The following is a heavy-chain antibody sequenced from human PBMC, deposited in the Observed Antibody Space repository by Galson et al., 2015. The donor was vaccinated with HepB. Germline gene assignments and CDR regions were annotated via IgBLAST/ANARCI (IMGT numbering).Heavy chain of an antibody. D-gene: IGHD3-10*01. J-gene: IGHJ4*02. CDR2: IDPSDSYT. Sequence: QSGAEVKKPGESLRISCKGSGYTFATYWISWVRQMPGKGLEWMGRIDPSDSYTNYSPSFQGHVTMSVEKSISTAYLQWSSLKASDTAMYYCASSGSGSYWRDWGQGTLVTVSS. CDR3: ASSGSGSYWRD. CDR1: GYTFATYW. V-gene: IGHV5-10-1*01.